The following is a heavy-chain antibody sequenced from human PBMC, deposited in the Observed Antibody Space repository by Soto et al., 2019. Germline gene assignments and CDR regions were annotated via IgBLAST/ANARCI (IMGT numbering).Heavy chain of an antibody. V-gene: IGHV4-59*01. J-gene: IGHJ6*02. D-gene: IGHD3-3*01. CDR3: ARANDCWSGSHYHYSMDV. CDR1: GGSISSYY. Sequence: SETLSLTCTVSGGSISSYYWSWIRQPPGKGLEWIGYIYYSGSTNYNPSLKSRVTISVDTSKNQFSLKLSSVTAADTAMYYCARANDCWSGSHYHYSMDVWGQGTTVPVAS. CDR2: IYYSGST.